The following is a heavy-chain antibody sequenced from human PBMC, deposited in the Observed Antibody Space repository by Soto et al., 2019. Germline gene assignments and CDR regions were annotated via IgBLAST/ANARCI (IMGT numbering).Heavy chain of an antibody. J-gene: IGHJ4*02. Sequence: GESLKISCKGSGYSCTSYWIGWVRQMPGKGLEWMGIIYPGDSDTRYSPSLQGQVTISAEKSISTAYLQGSSLKASDTAMYYCARGGGSGWSEYYFDYWGQGTLVTVSS. CDR3: ARGGGSGWSEYYFDY. V-gene: IGHV5-51*01. CDR1: GYSCTSYW. CDR2: IYPGDSDT. D-gene: IGHD6-19*01.